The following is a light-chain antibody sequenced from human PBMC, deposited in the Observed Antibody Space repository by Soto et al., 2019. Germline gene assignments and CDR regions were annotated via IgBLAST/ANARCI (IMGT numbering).Light chain of an antibody. J-gene: IGLJ1*01. CDR2: SNN. CDR3: AAWDDSLNALV. CDR1: SSNIGSNT. V-gene: IGLV1-44*01. Sequence: QSVLAQPPSASGTPGQRVTISCSGSSSNIGSNTASWYQQVPGTAPKLLIYSNNQRPSGVPDRFSGSKSGTSASLATSGLQSEDEADYYCAAWDDSLNALVFGTGTKVTVL.